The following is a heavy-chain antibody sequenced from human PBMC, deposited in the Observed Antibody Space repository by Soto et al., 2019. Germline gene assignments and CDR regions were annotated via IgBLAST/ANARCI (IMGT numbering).Heavy chain of an antibody. CDR3: AKVTALRFLEWFPSDAFDI. D-gene: IGHD3-3*01. Sequence: PGGSLRLSCAASGFTFSSYAMSWVRQAPGKGLEWVSAISGSGGSTYYADSVKGRFTISRDNSKNTLYLQMNSLRAEDTAVYYCAKVTALRFLEWFPSDAFDIWGQGTMVTVSS. V-gene: IGHV3-23*01. CDR1: GFTFSSYA. J-gene: IGHJ3*02. CDR2: ISGSGGST.